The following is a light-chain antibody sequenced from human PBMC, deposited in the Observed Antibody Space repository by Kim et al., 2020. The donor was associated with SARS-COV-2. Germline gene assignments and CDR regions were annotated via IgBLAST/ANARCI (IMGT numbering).Light chain of an antibody. J-gene: IGLJ1*01. CDR2: EVS. V-gene: IGLV2-8*01. CDR1: SSDVGGYNY. Sequence: QSALTQPPTASGFPGQSVTISCTGTSSDVGGYNYVSWYQQHPGKAPKLMIYEVSKRPSGVPDRFYGSKSGNTASLTVSGLQAEDEADYYCSSYAGSNNVFGTGTKVTVL. CDR3: SSYAGSNNV.